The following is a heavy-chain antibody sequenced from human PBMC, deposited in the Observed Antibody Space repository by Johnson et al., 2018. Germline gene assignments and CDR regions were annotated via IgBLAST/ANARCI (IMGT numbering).Heavy chain of an antibody. CDR2: IYYSGST. V-gene: IGHV4-59*01. CDR1: GGSISSYY. J-gene: IGHJ3*02. D-gene: IGHD4-23*01. Sequence: QVQLQESGPGLVKPSETLSLTCTVSGGSISSYYWRWIRQPPGKGLEWIGYIYYSGSTNYNPSLKSRVTISVDTSKNQFSLKLSPVTAADTAVYYCAIGGNGAFDIWGQGTMVTVSS. CDR3: AIGGNGAFDI.